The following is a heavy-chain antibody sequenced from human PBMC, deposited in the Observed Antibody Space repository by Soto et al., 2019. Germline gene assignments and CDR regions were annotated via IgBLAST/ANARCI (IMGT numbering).Heavy chain of an antibody. V-gene: IGHV1-46*01. CDR1: GYTFTTYS. D-gene: IGHD3-9*01. J-gene: IGHJ4*02. CDR2: INPSGGRT. Sequence: ASVKVSCKASGYTFTTYSMHWVRQTPGHGLEWMGVINPSGGRTSYAQKFQGRVTMTRDTSTSAVHMELSNLRSEDTAVYFCARDGGYDVLTGHYILLYYLDNWGLGTLVTVSS. CDR3: ARDGGYDVLTGHYILLYYLDN.